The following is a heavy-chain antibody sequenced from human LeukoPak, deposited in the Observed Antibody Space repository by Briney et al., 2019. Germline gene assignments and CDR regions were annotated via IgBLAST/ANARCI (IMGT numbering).Heavy chain of an antibody. CDR1: GYTFTFYY. D-gene: IGHD3-10*01. CDR3: AWFGELSFDY. J-gene: IGHJ4*02. V-gene: IGHV1-69*13. Sequence: SVKVSCKASGYTFTFYYIYWVRQAPGQGLEWMGGIIPIFGTANYAQKFQGRVTITADESTSTAYMELSSLRSEDTAVYYCAWFGELSFDYWGQGTLVTVSS. CDR2: IIPIFGTA.